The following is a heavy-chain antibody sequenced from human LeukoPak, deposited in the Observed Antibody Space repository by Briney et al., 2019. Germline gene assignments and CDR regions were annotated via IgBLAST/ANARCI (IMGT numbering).Heavy chain of an antibody. D-gene: IGHD3-3*01. Sequence: GGSLRLSCAASGFTFSTYGMNWVRQAPGKGLEWVSAISSGGTYKYYSDSVKGRFTISRDYARNSLDLQMNSLRPEDTAIYHCACADRDAYDQFDYWGQGTLVTVSS. V-gene: IGHV3-21*01. CDR1: GFTFSTYG. CDR3: ACADRDAYDQFDY. J-gene: IGHJ4*02. CDR2: ISSGGTYK.